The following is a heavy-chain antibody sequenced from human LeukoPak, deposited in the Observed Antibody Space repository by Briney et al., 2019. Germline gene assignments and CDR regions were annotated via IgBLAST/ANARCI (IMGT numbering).Heavy chain of an antibody. D-gene: IGHD1-14*01. J-gene: IGHJ4*02. CDR3: ARRLGKPGVFDY. Sequence: AAVRVSCKASGGTFSSYAISGVRQAPGQGGERMGRIIPILGIANYAQKFQASVTITADKSTSTAYMELRSLRSEDTAVYYCARRLGKPGVFDYWGQGPLVTVSS. CDR1: GGTFSSYA. V-gene: IGHV1-69*04. CDR2: IIPILGIA.